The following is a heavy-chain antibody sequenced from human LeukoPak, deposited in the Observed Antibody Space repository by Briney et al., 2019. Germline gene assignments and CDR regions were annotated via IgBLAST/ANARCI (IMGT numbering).Heavy chain of an antibody. CDR3: ASRGVHYYYGMDV. CDR1: GYSFTSYW. V-gene: IGHV5-51*01. J-gene: IGHJ6*02. CDR2: IYPGDSDT. Sequence: GESLKISCKGSGYSFTSYWIGWVRQMPGKGLEWMGIIYPGDSDTRYSPSFQGHVTISADKSISTAYLQWSSLKASDTAMYYCASRGVHYYYGMDVWGQGTTVTVSS. D-gene: IGHD3-10*01.